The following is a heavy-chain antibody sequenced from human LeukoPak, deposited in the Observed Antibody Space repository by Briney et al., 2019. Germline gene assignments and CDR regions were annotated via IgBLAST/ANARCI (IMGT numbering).Heavy chain of an antibody. D-gene: IGHD2-2*01. CDR1: GGTFSSYA. J-gene: IGHJ4*02. CDR3: ARLVGYCSSTSCLDFDY. Sequence: SVKVSCKASGGTFSSYAISWVRQAPGQGLEWMGGIIPIFGTANYAQKFQGRVTITTDESTSTAYMELSSLRSEDTAVYYCARLVGYCSSTSCLDFDYWGQGTMVTLSS. V-gene: IGHV1-69*05. CDR2: IIPIFGTA.